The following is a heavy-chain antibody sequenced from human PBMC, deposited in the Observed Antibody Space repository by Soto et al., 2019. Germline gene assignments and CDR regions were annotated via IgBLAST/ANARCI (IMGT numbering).Heavy chain of an antibody. CDR2: IYYRGST. CDR1: GDSISSSRYY. J-gene: IGHJ4*02. D-gene: IGHD3-10*01. V-gene: IGHV4-39*01. CDR3: ARGFSAGKGSPPDF. Sequence: TSETLSLTCTVSGDSISSSRYYWGWVRQPPGKGLEWIGSIYYRGSTYYSPSLKSRVTISVDTSKNQFSLKLSSVTAADTAVYYCARGFSAGKGSPPDFWGQGTLVTVSS.